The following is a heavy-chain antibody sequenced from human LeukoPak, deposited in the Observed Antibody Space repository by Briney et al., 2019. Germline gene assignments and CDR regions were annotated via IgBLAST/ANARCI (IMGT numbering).Heavy chain of an antibody. CDR2: ITSSGSST. CDR1: GFIFYSYA. J-gene: IGHJ4*02. V-gene: IGHV3-64*01. Sequence: GGSLRLSCAASGFIFYSYAMHWVRQAPGRGLEYVAAITSSGSSTFHANSVKGRFTISRDNSKNTLYLQMGSLRPEDMAVYFCTRGPGYDYVWGTYRADYWGQGTLVTVSS. D-gene: IGHD3-16*02. CDR3: TRGPGYDYVWGTYRADY.